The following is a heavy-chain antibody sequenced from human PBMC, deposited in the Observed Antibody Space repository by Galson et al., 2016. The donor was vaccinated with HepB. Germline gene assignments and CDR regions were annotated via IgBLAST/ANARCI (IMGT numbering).Heavy chain of an antibody. D-gene: IGHD4-11*01. Sequence: SVKVSCKVVSEYVLTELSIHWVRQGRGKGLEWMGGFDPEDGETIYAQNFQGRVTMTADTSTDTVHMELTSLRSEDTAVYYCAADRTYSNYVSGHQYYYGMDVWGQGTTVIVSS. V-gene: IGHV1-24*01. J-gene: IGHJ6*02. CDR3: AADRTYSNYVSGHQYYYGMDV. CDR1: EYVLTELS. CDR2: FDPEDGET.